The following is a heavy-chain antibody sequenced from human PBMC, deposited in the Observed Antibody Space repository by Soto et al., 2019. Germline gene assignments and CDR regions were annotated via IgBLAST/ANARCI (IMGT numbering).Heavy chain of an antibody. V-gene: IGHV3-7*05. D-gene: IGHD4-17*01. Sequence: GGSLRLSCAASGFTFSSYWMSWVRQAPGKGLEWVANIKQDGSEKYYVDSVKGRFTISRDNAKNSLYLQMNSLRAEDTAVYYCARLMTTVTTGPPFFDYWGQGTLVTVSS. CDR1: GFTFSSYW. CDR3: ARLMTTVTTGPPFFDY. J-gene: IGHJ4*02. CDR2: IKQDGSEK.